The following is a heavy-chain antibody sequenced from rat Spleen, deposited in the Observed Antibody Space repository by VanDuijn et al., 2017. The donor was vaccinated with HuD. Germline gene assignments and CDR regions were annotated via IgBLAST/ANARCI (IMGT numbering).Heavy chain of an antibody. V-gene: IGHV5-27*01. CDR1: GFTFSHYY. J-gene: IGHJ2*01. CDR2: ISTGGGTT. CDR3: ARSVFDY. Sequence: EVQLVESGGGLVQPGRSLKLSCAVSGFTFSHYYMAWVRQAPTKGLEWVAYISTGGGTTYYRDSVKGRFTISRDNAKSTLYLQMDSLRSEDTATYYCARSVFDYWGQGVMVTVSS.